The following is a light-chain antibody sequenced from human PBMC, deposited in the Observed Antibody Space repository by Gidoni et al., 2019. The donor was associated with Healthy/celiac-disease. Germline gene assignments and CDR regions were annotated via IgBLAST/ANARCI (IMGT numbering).Light chain of an antibody. V-gene: IGKV1-9*01. CDR3: QQLNSYPLT. Sequence: DIQFTQSPSFLSASVGDRVTITCRASQGISSYLAWYQQKPGKAPKLLIYAASTLQRGVPSRFSGSGSGTEFTLTISSLQPEDFATYYCQQLNSYPLTFGGGTKVEIK. CDR2: AAS. CDR1: QGISSY. J-gene: IGKJ4*01.